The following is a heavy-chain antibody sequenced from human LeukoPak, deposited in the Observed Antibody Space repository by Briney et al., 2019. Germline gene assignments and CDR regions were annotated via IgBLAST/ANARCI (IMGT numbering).Heavy chain of an antibody. J-gene: IGHJ6*03. CDR1: GGSISSYY. Sequence: PSETLSLTCTVSGGSISSYYWSWIRQPPGKGLEWIGYIYYSGSTNYNPSLKSRVTISVDTSKNQFSLKLSSVTAADTAVYYCARVPPIVRLIVGASGYMDVWGKGTTVTVSS. D-gene: IGHD1-26*01. CDR2: IYYSGST. CDR3: ARVPPIVRLIVGASGYMDV. V-gene: IGHV4-59*12.